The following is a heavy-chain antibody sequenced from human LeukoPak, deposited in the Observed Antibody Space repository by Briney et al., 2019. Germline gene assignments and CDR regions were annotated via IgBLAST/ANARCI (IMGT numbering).Heavy chain of an antibody. CDR1: GGSFSVYY. CDR2: INHSGST. D-gene: IGHD3-22*01. J-gene: IGHJ6*02. CDR3: ARGYYDSSGFAYYYYGMDV. V-gene: IGHV4-34*01. Sequence: SETLSLTCAVYGGSFSVYYWSWIRQPPGKGLEWIGEINHSGSTNYNPSLKSRVTISVDTSKNQFSLKLSSVTAADTAVYYCARGYYDSSGFAYYYYGMDVWGQGTTVTVSS.